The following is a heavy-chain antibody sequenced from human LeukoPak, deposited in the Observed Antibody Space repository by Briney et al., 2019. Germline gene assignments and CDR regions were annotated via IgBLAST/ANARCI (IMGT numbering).Heavy chain of an antibody. D-gene: IGHD6-19*01. CDR2: IYTSGST. V-gene: IGHV4-61*02. CDR3: ARVIAVAGTVNWFDP. J-gene: IGHJ5*02. Sequence: NPSETLSLTCTVSGGSISSGSYYWSWIRQPAGKGLEWIGRIYTSGSTNYNPSLKSRVTISVDTSKNQFSLKLSSVTAADTAVYYCARVIAVAGTVNWFDPWGQGTLVTVSS. CDR1: GGSISSGSYY.